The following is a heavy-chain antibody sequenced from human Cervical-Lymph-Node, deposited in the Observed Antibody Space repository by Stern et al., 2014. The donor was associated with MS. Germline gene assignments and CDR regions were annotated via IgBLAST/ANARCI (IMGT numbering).Heavy chain of an antibody. CDR3: ARGSGEYSSSRYYYYGMDV. CDR2: MNPNSGNT. Sequence: VQLVESGAEVKKPGASVKVSCKASGYTFTSYDINWVRQATGQGLEWMGWMNPNSGNTGYAQKFQGRVTMTRNTSISTAYMELSSLRSEDTAVYYCARGSGEYSSSRYYYYGMDVWGQGTTVTVSS. J-gene: IGHJ6*02. CDR1: GYTFTSYD. V-gene: IGHV1-8*01. D-gene: IGHD6-6*01.